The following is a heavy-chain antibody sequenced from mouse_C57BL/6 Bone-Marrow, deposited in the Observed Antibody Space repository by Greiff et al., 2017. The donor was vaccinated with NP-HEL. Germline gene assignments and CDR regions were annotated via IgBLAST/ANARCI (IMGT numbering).Heavy chain of an antibody. CDR2: IDPETGGT. CDR3: AKEGWTWFAY. D-gene: IGHD2-3*01. J-gene: IGHJ3*01. V-gene: IGHV1-15*01. Sequence: QVQLQQSGAELVRPGASVTLSCKASGYTFTDYEMHWVKQTPVHGLEWIGAIDPETGGTAYNHKFKGKAILTAAKSSSTADMELRSLASEDSSVYYCAKEGWTWFAYWGQGTLVTVSA. CDR1: GYTFTDYE.